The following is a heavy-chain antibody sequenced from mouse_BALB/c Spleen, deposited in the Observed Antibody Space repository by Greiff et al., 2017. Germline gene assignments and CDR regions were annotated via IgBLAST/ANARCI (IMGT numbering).Heavy chain of an antibody. D-gene: IGHD1-2*01. CDR2: IRLKSNNYAT. CDR3: TRHYYGYFDV. J-gene: IGHJ1*01. Sequence: EVKLVESGGGLVQPGGSMKLSCVASGFTFSNYWMNWVRQSPEKGLEWVAEIRLKSNNYATHYAESVKGRFTISRDDSKSSVYLQMNNLRAEDTGIYYCTRHYYGYFDVRGAGTTVTVSS. CDR1: GFTFSNYW. V-gene: IGHV6-6*02.